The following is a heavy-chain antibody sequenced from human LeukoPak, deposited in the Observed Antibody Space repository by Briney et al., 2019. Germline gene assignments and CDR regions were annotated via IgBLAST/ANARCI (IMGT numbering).Heavy chain of an antibody. J-gene: IGHJ6*02. Sequence: PGGSLRLSCAASGFTFSSYEMNWVRQAPGKGLEWVSYISSSGSTIYYADSVKGRFTISRDNAKSSLYLQMNSLRAEDTAVYYCARVGTVDTAMVKAHPYYYYYGMDVWGQGTTVTVSS. CDR3: ARVGTVDTAMVKAHPYYYYYGMDV. V-gene: IGHV3-48*03. CDR2: ISSSGSTI. D-gene: IGHD5-18*01. CDR1: GFTFSSYE.